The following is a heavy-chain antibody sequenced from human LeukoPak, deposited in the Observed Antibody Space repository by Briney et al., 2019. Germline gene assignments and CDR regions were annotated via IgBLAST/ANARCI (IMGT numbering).Heavy chain of an antibody. CDR1: GYTFTSYG. V-gene: IGHV1-8*03. J-gene: IGHJ4*02. CDR2: MNPNSGNT. D-gene: IGHD6-19*01. CDR3: ARGLRYSSGWLLF. Sequence: GASVKVSCKASGYTFTSYGISWVRQAPGQGLEWMGWMNPNSGNTGYAQKFQGRVTITRNTSISTAYMELSSLRSEDTAVYYCARGLRYSSGWLLFWGQGTLVTVSS.